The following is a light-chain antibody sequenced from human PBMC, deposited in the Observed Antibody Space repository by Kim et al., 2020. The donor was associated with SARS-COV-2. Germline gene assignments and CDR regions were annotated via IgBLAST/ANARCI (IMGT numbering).Light chain of an antibody. Sequence: QKDTISRSGTSSNVGNNYVSWYHQVPGTAPKLLIYDDERRHSGIPARFSASKSGTSAILAITGLQTGDEADYYCATWDSRLSVGVFGGGTKLTV. J-gene: IGLJ2*01. CDR1: SSNVGNNY. CDR2: DDE. CDR3: ATWDSRLSVGV. V-gene: IGLV1-51*01.